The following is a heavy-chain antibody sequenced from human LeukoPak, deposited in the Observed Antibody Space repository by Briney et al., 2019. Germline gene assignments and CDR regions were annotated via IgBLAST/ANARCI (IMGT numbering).Heavy chain of an antibody. D-gene: IGHD3-10*01. J-gene: IGHJ4*02. CDR1: GGSISSGSYY. CDR2: IYTSGST. V-gene: IGHV4-61*02. CDR3: ARTHYGSGSPVPFDY. Sequence: SETLSLTCTVSGGSISSGSYYWSWIRQPAGKGLEWIGRIYTSGSTNYNPSLKSRVTISVDTSKNQFSLKLSSVTAADTAVYYCARTHYGSGSPVPFDYWGQGTLVTVSS.